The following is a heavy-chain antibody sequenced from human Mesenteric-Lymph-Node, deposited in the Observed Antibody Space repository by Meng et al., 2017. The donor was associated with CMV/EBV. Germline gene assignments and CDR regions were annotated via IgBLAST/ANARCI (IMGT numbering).Heavy chain of an antibody. V-gene: IGHV4-61*01. CDR3: ARGTYYYDQ. CDR2: IYSLPTP. J-gene: IGHJ4*02. CDR1: GGSVSSGSYY. D-gene: IGHD3-22*01. Sequence: RTCTVSGGSVSSGSYYWSWIRQPPGKGLEWIEYIYSLPTPPSNPSLKSRVTISVDKSKNQFSLKLSSVTAADTAVYYCARGTYYYDQWGQGTLVTVSS.